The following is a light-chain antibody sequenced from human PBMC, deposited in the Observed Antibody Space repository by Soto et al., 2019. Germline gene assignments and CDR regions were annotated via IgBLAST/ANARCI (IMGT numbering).Light chain of an antibody. CDR1: SSDVGGYTY. V-gene: IGLV2-14*01. CDR3: TSYTSSSTPYV. Sequence: LTQPASVSGSPGQSITISCAGTSSDVGGYTYVSWYQQHPGKAPKLMIYDVSNRPSGVSNRFSGSKSGNTASLTISGLQAEDEADYYCTSYTSSSTPYVFGGGTKVTVL. CDR2: DVS. J-gene: IGLJ1*01.